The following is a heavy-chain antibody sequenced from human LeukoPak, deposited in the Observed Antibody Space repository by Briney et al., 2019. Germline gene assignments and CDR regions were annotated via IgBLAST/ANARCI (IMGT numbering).Heavy chain of an antibody. Sequence: GGSLRLSCAASGFTFNIYGIHWVRQAPGKGLGWVAFIRFDGTYKYYADSVKGRFTVSRDNSKNTLYLQMNSLRAEDTAVYYCARPSQLGSLYYGMDVWGQGTTVTVS. CDR3: ARPSQLGSLYYGMDV. J-gene: IGHJ6*02. V-gene: IGHV3-30*02. CDR1: GFTFNIYG. D-gene: IGHD3-10*01. CDR2: IRFDGTYK.